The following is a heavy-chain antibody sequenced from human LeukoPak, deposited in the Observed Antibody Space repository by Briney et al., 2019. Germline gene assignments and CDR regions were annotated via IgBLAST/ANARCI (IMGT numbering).Heavy chain of an antibody. V-gene: IGHV3-21*01. Sequence: GSLRLSCAASGFTFSTYAVNWVRQAPGKGLEWVSSISSSSSYIYYADSVKGRFTISRDNAKNSLYLQMNSLRAEDTAVYYCATRLEGYSSGWQFDYWGQGTLVTVSS. J-gene: IGHJ4*02. CDR3: ATRLEGYSSGWQFDY. D-gene: IGHD6-19*01. CDR2: ISSSSSYI. CDR1: GFTFSTYA.